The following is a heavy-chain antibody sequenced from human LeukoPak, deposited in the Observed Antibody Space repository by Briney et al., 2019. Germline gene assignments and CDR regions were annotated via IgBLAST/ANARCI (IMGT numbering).Heavy chain of an antibody. D-gene: IGHD3-10*01. J-gene: IGHJ4*02. CDR2: ISSSSSYI. V-gene: IGHV3-21*01. CDR3: ARGEYGSGSYHIDY. Sequence: GGSLRLSCAASGFTFSTFSMNWVRQAPGRGLEWVSCISSSSSYIYSADSVKGRFTISRDNAKNSVYLQMNSLRAEDTAVYYCARGEYGSGSYHIDYWGQGTLVTVSS. CDR1: GFTFSTFS.